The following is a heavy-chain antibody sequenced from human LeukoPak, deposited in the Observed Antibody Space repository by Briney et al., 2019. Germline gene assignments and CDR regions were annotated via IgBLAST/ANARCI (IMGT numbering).Heavy chain of an antibody. Sequence: SETLSLTCTVSGGSISSSSYYWGWIRQPPGKGLEWIGSIYYSGSTYYNPSLKSRVTISVDTSKSQFSLKLSSVTAADTAVYYCARRPIGYYDSSGYTDYWGQGTLVTVSS. CDR1: GGSISSSSYY. J-gene: IGHJ4*02. CDR2: IYYSGST. CDR3: ARRPIGYYDSSGYTDY. D-gene: IGHD3-22*01. V-gene: IGHV4-39*01.